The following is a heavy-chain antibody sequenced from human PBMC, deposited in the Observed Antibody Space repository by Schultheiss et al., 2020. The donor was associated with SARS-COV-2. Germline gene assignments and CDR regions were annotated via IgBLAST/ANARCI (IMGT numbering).Heavy chain of an antibody. V-gene: IGHV4-30-2*05. CDR1: GGSISSGGYS. CDR3: ASLLGGSGSYLTVDY. Sequence: SETLSLTCAVSGGSISSGGYSWSWIRQPPGKGLEWIGRIYTSGSTNYNPSFKSRVSISVDTSKNQFSLKLSSVTAADTAVYYCASLLGGSGSYLTVDYWGQGTLVTVSS. CDR2: IYTSGST. J-gene: IGHJ4*02. D-gene: IGHD3-10*01.